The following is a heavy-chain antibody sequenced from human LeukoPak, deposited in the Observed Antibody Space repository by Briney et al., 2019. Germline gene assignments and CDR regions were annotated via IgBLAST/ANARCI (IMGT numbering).Heavy chain of an antibody. D-gene: IGHD3-10*01. J-gene: IGHJ5*02. V-gene: IGHV3-23*01. CDR1: GFTFSTSA. Sequence: GGSLRLSCAASGFTFSTSAMSWVRQAPGKGLEWVSSISTTVGNTYYADSVKGRFTISRDNSNNTRYLQMNSLTAEDTAVYYCTKRAEFGGFDPWGQGTLVTVSS. CDR2: ISTTVGNT. CDR3: TKRAEFGGFDP.